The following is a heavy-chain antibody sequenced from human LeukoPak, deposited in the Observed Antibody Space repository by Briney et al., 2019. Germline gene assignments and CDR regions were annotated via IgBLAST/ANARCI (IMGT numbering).Heavy chain of an antibody. CDR1: GGSISSGSYY. J-gene: IGHJ5*02. V-gene: IGHV4-61*02. Sequence: SQTLSLTCTVSGGSISSGSYYWSWIRQPAGKGLEWIGRIYTRGSTNYNPSLKSRVTISVDTSKNLFSLNLSSVTAADTAVYYCARVLYCSSTSCPSNNWFDPWGQGTLVTVSS. CDR3: ARVLYCSSTSCPSNNWFDP. D-gene: IGHD2-2*01. CDR2: IYTRGST.